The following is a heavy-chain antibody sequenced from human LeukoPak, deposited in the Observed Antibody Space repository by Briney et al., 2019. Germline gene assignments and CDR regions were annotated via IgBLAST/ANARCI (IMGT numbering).Heavy chain of an antibody. V-gene: IGHV3-30-3*01. CDR2: TSSDLNVK. J-gene: IGHJ4*02. CDR1: GFTFRNYV. CDR3: AREFTGYGNTDY. Sequence: GGSLGLSCAASGFTFRNYVIHWVRRAPGKGLEWVAVTSSDLNVKLYADSVKGRFTISRDNSRSTLYLQMNSLRADDTAVYYCAREFTGYGNTDYWGRGTLVTVSS. D-gene: IGHD5-12*01.